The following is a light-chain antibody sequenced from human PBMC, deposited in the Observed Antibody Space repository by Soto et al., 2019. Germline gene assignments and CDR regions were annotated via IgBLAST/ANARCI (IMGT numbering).Light chain of an antibody. CDR1: QSVLYSSNNKNY. Sequence: DIVLTQSPDSLAVSLGEMATINCKSSQSVLYSSNNKNYLAWYQQKPGQPPKLLIYWASTREAGVPERFSGSGSVTDSTLTISSLKAEDVEVDYCQQEYGTPPSFGQGTKVEIK. CDR2: WAS. V-gene: IGKV4-1*01. CDR3: QQEYGTPPS. J-gene: IGKJ1*01.